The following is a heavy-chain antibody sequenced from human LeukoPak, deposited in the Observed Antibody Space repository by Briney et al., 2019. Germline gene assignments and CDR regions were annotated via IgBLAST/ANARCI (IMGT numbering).Heavy chain of an antibody. J-gene: IGHJ4*02. V-gene: IGHV1-69*05. CDR3: ARDPYPDGYCSGGSCPPFDY. D-gene: IGHD2-15*01. CDR1: GGTFGSYV. Sequence: SVKVSCKASGGTFGSYVISWVRQAPGQGLEWMGGIIPIFGTANYAQKFQGRVTITTDESTSTAYMELSSLRSEDTAVYYCARDPYPDGYCSGGSCPPFDYWGQGTLVTVSS. CDR2: IIPIFGTA.